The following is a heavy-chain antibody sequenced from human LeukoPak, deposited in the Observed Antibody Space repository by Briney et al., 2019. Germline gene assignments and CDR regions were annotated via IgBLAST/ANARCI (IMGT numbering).Heavy chain of an antibody. V-gene: IGHV4-31*03. CDR2: IYYSGST. J-gene: IGHJ6*02. Sequence: SETLSLTCTVSGGSISSGGYYWSWIRQHPGKGLEWIGYIYYSGSTYYNPSLKSRVTISVDTSKNQFSLKLSSVTAADTAVYYCARDNRLLFGMDVWGQGTTVTVSS. D-gene: IGHD1-14*01. CDR3: ARDNRLLFGMDV. CDR1: GGSISSGGYY.